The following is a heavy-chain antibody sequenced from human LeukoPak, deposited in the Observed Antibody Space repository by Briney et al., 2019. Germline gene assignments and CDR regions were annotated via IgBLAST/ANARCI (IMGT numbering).Heavy chain of an antibody. CDR3: ATDDYYDSSGYYFDY. D-gene: IGHD3-22*01. CDR2: IKQDGSEK. CDR1: GFTFSSYW. Sequence: GGSLRLSCAASGFTFSSYWMSWVRQAPGKGLEWVANIKQDGSEKYYVDSVKGRFTISRDNAKNSLYLQMNSLRAEDTAVYYCATDDYYDSSGYYFDYWGQGTLVTVSS. V-gene: IGHV3-7*01. J-gene: IGHJ4*02.